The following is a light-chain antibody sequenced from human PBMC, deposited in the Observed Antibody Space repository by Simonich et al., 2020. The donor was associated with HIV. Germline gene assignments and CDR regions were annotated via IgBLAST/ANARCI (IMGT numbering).Light chain of an antibody. CDR3: CSYGGSYTMV. CDR1: SSDVGGYNY. CDR2: DVS. V-gene: IGLV2-11*01. J-gene: IGLJ3*02. Sequence: QSALTQPASVSGSPGQSITISCTGTSSDVGGYNYVSWYQQHPGKAPKLIIFDVSKRPSGVPDRFSGSKSGNTASLTISGLQTEDESDYYCCSYGGSYTMVFGGGTTLTVL.